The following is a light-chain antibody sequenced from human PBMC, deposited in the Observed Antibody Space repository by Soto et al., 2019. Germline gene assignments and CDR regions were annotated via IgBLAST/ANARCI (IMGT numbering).Light chain of an antibody. CDR2: GNS. CDR1: SSNIGAGYD. J-gene: IGLJ1*01. Sequence: QSVLTQPPSVSGAPGQRVTISCTGSSSNIGAGYDVHWYQQLPGTAPKLLIYGNSNRPSGVPDRFSGSKSGTSASLAITGLQAEDEADYYCQSYDSSLSGSNYVFGTGTNSPS. V-gene: IGLV1-40*01. CDR3: QSYDSSLSGSNYV.